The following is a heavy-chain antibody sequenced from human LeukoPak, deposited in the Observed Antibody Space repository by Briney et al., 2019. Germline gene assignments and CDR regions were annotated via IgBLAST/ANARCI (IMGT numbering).Heavy chain of an antibody. D-gene: IGHD3-22*01. CDR1: GGSFSGYY. J-gene: IGHJ4*02. CDR3: ARGYYYSLFDY. CDR2: INHSGST. V-gene: IGHV4-34*01. Sequence: SETLSLTCAVYGGSFSGYYWSWLRQPPGKGLEWIGEINHSGSTNYNPSLKSRVTISVDTSKNQFSLKLSSVTAADTAVYYCARGYYYSLFDYWGQGTLVTVSS.